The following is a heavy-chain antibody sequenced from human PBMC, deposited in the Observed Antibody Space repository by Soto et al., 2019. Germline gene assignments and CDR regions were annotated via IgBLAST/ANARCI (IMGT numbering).Heavy chain of an antibody. D-gene: IGHD5-12*01. J-gene: IGHJ5*02. V-gene: IGHV2-5*02. CDR2: IYWDDDK. CDR1: GFSLSTSGVG. Sequence: QITMKESGPTLVKPTQTLTQTSTFSGFSLSTSGVGVGWIRQPPGKALEWLALIYWDDDKRYSPSLKTRLTIAKDLSKNPVVLTITNIDTVDTATYYCANENMVATLSFRSWGQGTLVTVSS. CDR3: ANENMVATLSFRS.